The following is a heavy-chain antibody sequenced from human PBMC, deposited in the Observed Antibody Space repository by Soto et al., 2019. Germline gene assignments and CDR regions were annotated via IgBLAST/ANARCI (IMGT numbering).Heavy chain of an antibody. J-gene: IGHJ3*02. V-gene: IGHV1-69*13. CDR2: IIPIFGTA. CDR1: GYTFTSYD. D-gene: IGHD3-22*01. CDR3: ARDLTYYYDSSGYLGAFDI. Sequence: SVKVSCKASGYTFTSYDINWVRQAPGQGLEWMGLIIPIFGTANYAQNFQGRVTITADVSTSTAYMELSSLISEDTAVYYCARDLTYYYDSSGYLGAFDIWGQGTMVTVS.